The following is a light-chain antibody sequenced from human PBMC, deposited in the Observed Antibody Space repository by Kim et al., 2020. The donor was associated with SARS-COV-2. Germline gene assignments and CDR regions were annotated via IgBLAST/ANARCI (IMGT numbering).Light chain of an antibody. CDR3: QQYNSYPLT. J-gene: IGKJ4*01. CDR2: AAS. V-gene: IGKV1-16*02. CDR1: QDISNV. Sequence: DIQMTQSPSSLSASVGDRVTITCRASQDISNVLAWFQQKPGKAPQSLIYAASNLQSGVPSKFSGSRSGTDFTLTISSLQPEDFATYYCQQYNSYPLTFGGGTKVDIK.